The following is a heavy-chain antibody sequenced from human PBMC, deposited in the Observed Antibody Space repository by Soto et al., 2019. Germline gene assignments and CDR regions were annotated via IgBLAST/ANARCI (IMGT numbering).Heavy chain of an antibody. CDR3: ARRYGGNSDY. Sequence: QVQLQESGPGLVKPSETLSLTCTVSGGSISSYYWSWIRQPTGKGLEGIGYIYYSGITNYNPSLKSRVTISVDTSKNQFSLKLSSVTSADTAVYYCARRYGGNSDYWGQGTLVTVSS. V-gene: IGHV4-59*01. J-gene: IGHJ4*02. CDR1: GGSISSYY. CDR2: IYYSGIT. D-gene: IGHD1-26*01.